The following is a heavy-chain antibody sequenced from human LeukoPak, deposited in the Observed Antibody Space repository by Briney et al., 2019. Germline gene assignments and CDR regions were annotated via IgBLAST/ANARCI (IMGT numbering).Heavy chain of an antibody. CDR1: GFTFSSYG. Sequence: GGSLRLSCAASGFTFSSYGMHWVRQAPGKGLEWVAVIWYDGSNKYYADSVKGRFTIFRDNSKNTLYLQMNSLRAEDTAVYYCAKESYACLDYWGQGTLVTVSS. D-gene: IGHD1-26*01. CDR2: IWYDGSNK. J-gene: IGHJ4*02. V-gene: IGHV3-30*02. CDR3: AKESYACLDY.